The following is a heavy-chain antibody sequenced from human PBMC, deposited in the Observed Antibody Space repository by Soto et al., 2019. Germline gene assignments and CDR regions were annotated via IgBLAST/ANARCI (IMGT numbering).Heavy chain of an antibody. CDR3: ALIVVVPAATPYYYGMDV. CDR2: INSDGSST. Sequence: PGGSLRLSCAASGFTFSSYWMHWVRQAPGKGLVWVSRINSDGSSTSYADSVKGRFTISRDNAKNTLYLQMNSLRAEDTAVYYCALIVVVPAATPYYYGMDVWGQGTTVTVSS. CDR1: GFTFSSYW. D-gene: IGHD2-2*01. V-gene: IGHV3-74*01. J-gene: IGHJ6*02.